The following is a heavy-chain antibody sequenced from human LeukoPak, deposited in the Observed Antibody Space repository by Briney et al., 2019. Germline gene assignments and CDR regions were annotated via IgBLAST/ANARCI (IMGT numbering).Heavy chain of an antibody. CDR2: ISWNSGSI. J-gene: IGHJ4*02. V-gene: IGHV3-9*01. Sequence: GGSLRLSCAASGFTFDDYAMHWVRQAPGKGLEWVSGISWNSGSIGYADSVKGRFTISRDNSKNTLYLQMNSLRAEDTAVYYCAKELTAFDYWGQGTLVTVSS. CDR1: GFTFDDYA. CDR3: AKELTAFDY.